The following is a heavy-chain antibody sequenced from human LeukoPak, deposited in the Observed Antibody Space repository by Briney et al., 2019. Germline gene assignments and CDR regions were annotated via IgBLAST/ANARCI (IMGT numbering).Heavy chain of an antibody. CDR1: GFTFSDYN. CDR2: ISSAGSII. CDR3: ARDAQWLVHKWFDP. J-gene: IGHJ5*02. D-gene: IGHD5-12*01. Sequence: GGSLRLSCAASGFTFSDYNMNWVRQAPGKGLEWVSYISSAGSIIYYADSVKGRFTIPRDNVKNSLFLQMNSLGAEDTAVYYCARDAQWLVHKWFDPWGQGTLVTVSS. V-gene: IGHV3-48*01.